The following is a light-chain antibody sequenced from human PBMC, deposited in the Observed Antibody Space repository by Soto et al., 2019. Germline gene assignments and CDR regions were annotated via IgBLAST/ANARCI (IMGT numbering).Light chain of an antibody. V-gene: IGLV2-11*01. Sequence: QSALTQPRSVSGSPGQSVTISCTGTSSDVGGYNYVSWYQHHPGKAPKLIIYDVTQRPSGIPDRFSGSKSGNTASLTISGLQADDEAGYHCCSYADNYFYVFGSGTKVTVL. CDR3: CSYADNYFYV. CDR2: DVT. CDR1: SSDVGGYNY. J-gene: IGLJ1*01.